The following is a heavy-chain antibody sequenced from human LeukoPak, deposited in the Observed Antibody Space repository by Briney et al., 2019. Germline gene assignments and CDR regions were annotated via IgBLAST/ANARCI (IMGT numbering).Heavy chain of an antibody. V-gene: IGHV4-39*01. Sequence: PSETLSLTCTVSSGTISSSSYFWGWIRQPPGNGLEWIGNIYYTGSTHCNPSLKSRLTISVDTSKNQFSLKLSSVTAADTAVYYCARGRRGSWNAFFDYWGQGALVTVSS. CDR2: IYYTGST. J-gene: IGHJ4*02. CDR3: ARGRRGSWNAFFDY. CDR1: SGTISSSSYF. D-gene: IGHD1-1*01.